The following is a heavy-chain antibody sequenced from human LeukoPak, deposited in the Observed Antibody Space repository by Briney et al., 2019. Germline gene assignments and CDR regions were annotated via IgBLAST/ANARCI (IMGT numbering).Heavy chain of an antibody. CDR2: INPNSGGT. CDR1: GYTFTSYY. V-gene: IGHV1-2*02. J-gene: IGHJ5*02. Sequence: ASVKVSCKASGYTFTSYYMHWVRQAPGQGLEWMGWINPNSGGTNYAQKFQGRVTMTRDTSISTAYMELSRLRSDDTAVYYCARVRRGVAGTGGRFDPWGQGTLVTVSS. CDR3: ARVRRGVAGTGGRFDP. D-gene: IGHD6-19*01.